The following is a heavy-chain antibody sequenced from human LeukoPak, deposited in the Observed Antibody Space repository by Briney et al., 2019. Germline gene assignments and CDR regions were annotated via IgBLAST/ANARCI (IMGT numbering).Heavy chain of an antibody. Sequence: GGSLRLSCAASGFTFSSYAISGVRQAPGKGLEWVSAISGSGGSTYYADSVKGRFTISRDNSKNTLYLQMNSLRAEDTAVYYCAKLARYYYDSSAPNFWGQGTLVTVSS. D-gene: IGHD3-22*01. V-gene: IGHV3-23*01. CDR2: ISGSGGST. CDR1: GFTFSSYA. J-gene: IGHJ4*02. CDR3: AKLARYYYDSSAPNF.